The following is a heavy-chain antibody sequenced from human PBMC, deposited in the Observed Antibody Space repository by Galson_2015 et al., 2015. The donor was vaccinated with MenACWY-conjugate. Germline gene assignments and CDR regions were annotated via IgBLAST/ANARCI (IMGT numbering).Heavy chain of an antibody. J-gene: IGHJ4*02. CDR3: AGLGGNYRTTSHFDY. V-gene: IGHV3-74*01. CDR2: INSDGRST. D-gene: IGHD1-26*01. Sequence: INSDGRSTSYADSVKGRFTISRDNAKNTLYLQMNSLRAEDTAVYYCAGLGGNYRTTSHFDYWGQGTLVTVSS.